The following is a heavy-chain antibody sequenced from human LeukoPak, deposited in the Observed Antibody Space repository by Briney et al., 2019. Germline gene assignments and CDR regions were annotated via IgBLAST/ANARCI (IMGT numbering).Heavy chain of an antibody. D-gene: IGHD6-19*01. CDR2: ISSSGSYI. Sequence: PGGSLRLSCAASRFTFSSYSMNWVRQAPGKGLEWVSSISSSGSYIYYADSVKGRFTIARDNSKNTLYLQMNSLRAEDTAVYYCARRSGIAVAGAFDYWGQGTLVTVSS. CDR3: ARRSGIAVAGAFDY. J-gene: IGHJ4*02. V-gene: IGHV3-21*04. CDR1: RFTFSSYS.